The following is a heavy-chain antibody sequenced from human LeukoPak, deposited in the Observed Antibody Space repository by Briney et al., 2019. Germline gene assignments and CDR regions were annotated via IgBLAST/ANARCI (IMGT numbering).Heavy chain of an antibody. CDR3: AIGAVGFDY. Sequence: ASVKVSCKASGYTFTSYDVNWVRQATGQGLEWMGWINPNSDNTDYAQKFQGRVTFTRNTSTNTAYMELTSLRSEDTAVYYCAIGAVGFDYWGQGTLVTVSS. CDR1: GYTFTSYD. CDR2: INPNSDNT. D-gene: IGHD2-2*01. J-gene: IGHJ4*02. V-gene: IGHV1-8*03.